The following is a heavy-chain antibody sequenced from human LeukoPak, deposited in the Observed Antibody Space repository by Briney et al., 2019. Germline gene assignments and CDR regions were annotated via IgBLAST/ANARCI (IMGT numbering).Heavy chain of an antibody. CDR2: MYSDINT. CDR1: GFTFSNNY. V-gene: IGHV3-53*01. CDR3: ARGVLGLKPLEH. J-gene: IGHJ4*02. Sequence: GGSLRLSCAASGFTFSNNYMAWVRQAPGKGLEWVSFMYSDINTYYADSVKGRFTISTDNSENKLYLQMNSLRAEDTAVYCCARGVLGLKPLEHWGPGNLVTVSS. D-gene: IGHD1-26*01.